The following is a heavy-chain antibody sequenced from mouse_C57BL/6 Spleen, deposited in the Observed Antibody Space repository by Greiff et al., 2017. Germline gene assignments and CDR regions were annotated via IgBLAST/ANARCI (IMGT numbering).Heavy chain of an antibody. V-gene: IGHV1-84*01. CDR2: IYPGSGNT. J-gene: IGHJ3*01. D-gene: IGHD2-4*01. CDR3: ASGDYDLRQGFAY. Sequence: VQLQQSGPELVKPGASVKISCKASGYTFTDYYINWVKQRPGPGLEWIGWIYPGSGNTKYNEKFKGKATLTVDTSSSTAYMQLSSLTSEDSAVYFCASGDYDLRQGFAYWGQGTLVTVSA. CDR1: GYTFTDYY.